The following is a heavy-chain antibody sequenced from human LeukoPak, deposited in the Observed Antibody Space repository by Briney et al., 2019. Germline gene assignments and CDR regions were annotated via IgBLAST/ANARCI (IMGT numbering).Heavy chain of an antibody. J-gene: IGHJ4*02. V-gene: IGHV4-34*01. CDR2: INHSGST. CDR1: GGSFSGYY. Sequence: PSETLSLTCAVYGGSFSGYYWSWIRQPPGKGLEWIGEINHSGSTNYNPSFKSRVTISVDTSKNQFSLKLSSVTAADTAVYYCARVFHYYGSGEFDYWGQGTLVTVSS. D-gene: IGHD3-10*01. CDR3: ARVFHYYGSGEFDY.